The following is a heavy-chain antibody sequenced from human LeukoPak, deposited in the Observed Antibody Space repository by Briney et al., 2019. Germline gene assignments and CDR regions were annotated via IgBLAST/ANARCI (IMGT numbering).Heavy chain of an antibody. CDR1: GGSFSGYY. D-gene: IGHD5-12*01. V-gene: IGHV4-39*01. Sequence: SETLSLTCAVYGGSFSGYYWGWIRQPPGKGLEWIGSISYSGSTYLNPSLQSRLTISVDTSRNQFSLNLSSVTAADTGVYYCAGNDFYYFDYWGQGTLVTVSS. CDR2: ISYSGST. J-gene: IGHJ4*02. CDR3: AGNDFYYFDY.